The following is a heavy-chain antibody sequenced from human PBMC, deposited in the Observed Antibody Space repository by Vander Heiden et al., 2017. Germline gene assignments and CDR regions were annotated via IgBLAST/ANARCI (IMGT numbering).Heavy chain of an antibody. CDR3: AKDPIAASIVDY. V-gene: IGHV3-23*01. Sequence: EMHLLESGGGLLQPGGSLRLSCAASGCTFSSYATSGVRRAPWKGLEWVSASSGSGGSTYYAESVKGRFTISRDNSKNRLYLQMNSLRAEDTVVYSFAKDPIAASIVDYWGQGTLVTVSS. D-gene: IGHD6-6*01. J-gene: IGHJ4*02. CDR1: GCTFSSYA. CDR2: SSGSGGST.